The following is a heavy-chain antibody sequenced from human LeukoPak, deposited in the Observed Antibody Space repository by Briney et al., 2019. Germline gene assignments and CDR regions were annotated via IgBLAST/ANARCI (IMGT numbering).Heavy chain of an antibody. CDR2: ISSSGSTI. Sequence: PGGSLRLSCAASGFTFSDYYMSWIRQAPGKGLEWVSHISSSGSTIYYADSVKGRFTISRDNAKNSLYLQMNSLRAEDTAVYYCAKARDLDYFDYWGQGTLVTVSS. CDR3: AKARDLDYFDY. V-gene: IGHV3-11*01. J-gene: IGHJ4*02. CDR1: GFTFSDYY.